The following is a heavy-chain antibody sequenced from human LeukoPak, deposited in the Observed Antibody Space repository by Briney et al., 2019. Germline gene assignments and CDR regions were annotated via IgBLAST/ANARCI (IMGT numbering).Heavy chain of an antibody. CDR2: ISSSSSYI. Sequence: GGSLRLSCAASRFTFSNYWMNWVRQAPGKGLEWVSSISSSSSYIYYADSVKGRFTISRDNAKNSLYLQMNSLRAEDTAVYYCARVGYYYGSGSYYNVFDYWGQGTLVTVSS. J-gene: IGHJ4*02. CDR3: ARVGYYYGSGSYYNVFDY. D-gene: IGHD3-10*01. V-gene: IGHV3-21*01. CDR1: RFTFSNYW.